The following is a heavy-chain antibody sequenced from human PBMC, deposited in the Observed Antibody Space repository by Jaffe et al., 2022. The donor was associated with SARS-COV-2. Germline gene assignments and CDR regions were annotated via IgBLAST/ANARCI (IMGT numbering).Heavy chain of an antibody. CDR3: ARAGGTTAMVDRTYGKGEYYFDY. CDR1: GFTFSSYW. Sequence: EVQLVESGGGLVQPGGSLRLSCAASGFTFSSYWMSWVRQAPGKGLEWVANIKQDGSEKYYVDSVKGRFTISRDNAKNSLYLQMNSLRAEDTAVYYCARAGGTTAMVDRTYGKGEYYFDYWGQGTLVTVSS. J-gene: IGHJ4*02. CDR2: IKQDGSEK. D-gene: IGHD5-18*01. V-gene: IGHV3-7*01.